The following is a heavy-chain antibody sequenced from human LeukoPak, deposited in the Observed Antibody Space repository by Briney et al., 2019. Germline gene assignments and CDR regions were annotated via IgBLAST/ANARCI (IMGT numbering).Heavy chain of an antibody. Sequence: PGGSLRLSCAASGFTFSSYNMNWVRQAPGKGLEWVSYISNSGSSIDYADSVKGRFTISRDNAKNSLYLQMNSLRAEDTAVYYCAGYCTIGVYYSRWGKGTTVTVSS. D-gene: IGHD2-8*01. J-gene: IGHJ6*04. V-gene: IGHV3-48*01. CDR1: GFTFSSYN. CDR3: AGYCTIGVYYSR. CDR2: ISNSGSSI.